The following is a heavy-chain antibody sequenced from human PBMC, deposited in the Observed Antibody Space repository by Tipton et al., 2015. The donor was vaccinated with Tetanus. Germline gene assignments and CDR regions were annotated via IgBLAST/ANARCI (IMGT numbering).Heavy chain of an antibody. CDR1: GGSISSNY. V-gene: IGHV4-4*07. Sequence: TLSLTCTVSGGSISSNYWSWIRQPAGKGLEWIGRIYTSGSTNYNPSLKSRVTMSLDTSKNQFSLKLSSVTAADTAVYYCARHSAMPAAIVYYAMDVWGQGTTVTVSS. CDR3: ARHSAMPAAIVYYAMDV. CDR2: IYTSGST. J-gene: IGHJ6*02. D-gene: IGHD2-2*02.